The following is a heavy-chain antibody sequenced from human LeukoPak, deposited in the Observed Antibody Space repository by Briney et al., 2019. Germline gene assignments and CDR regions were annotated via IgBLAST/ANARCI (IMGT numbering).Heavy chain of an antibody. Sequence: SETLSLTCTVSGGSVSSGSYFWSWIRQPPGKGLEWIGYIYYSGSTNYNPSLKSRVTISVDTSKNQFSLKLSSVTAADTAVYYCARDHSYSSSWYYWGQGTLVTVSS. V-gene: IGHV4-61*01. CDR2: IYYSGST. J-gene: IGHJ4*02. D-gene: IGHD6-13*01. CDR3: ARDHSYSSSWYY. CDR1: GGSVSSGSYF.